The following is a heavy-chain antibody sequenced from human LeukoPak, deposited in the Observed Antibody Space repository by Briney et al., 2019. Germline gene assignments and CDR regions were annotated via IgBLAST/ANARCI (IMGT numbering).Heavy chain of an antibody. CDR2: IRYDGSNK. D-gene: IGHD2-2*01. V-gene: IGHV3-30*02. CDR1: GFTFSSYG. J-gene: IGHJ6*03. Sequence: GGSLRLSCAASGFTFSSYGMHWVRQAPGKGLEWVAFIRYDGSNKYYADSVKGRFTISRDNSKNTLYLQMNSLRAEDTAVYYCAKEAYCSSTSCSTRGYYYYYYMDVWGKGTTVTVSS. CDR3: AKEAYCSSTSCSTRGYYYYYYMDV.